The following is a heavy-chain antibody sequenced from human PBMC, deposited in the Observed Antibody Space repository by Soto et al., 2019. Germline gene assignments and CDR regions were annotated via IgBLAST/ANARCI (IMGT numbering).Heavy chain of an antibody. V-gene: IGHV3-21*01. D-gene: IGHD6-6*01. Sequence: GGSLRLSCAASGFTFSSYSMNWVRQAPGKGLEWVSSISSSSSYIYYADSVKGRFTISRDNAKNSLHLQMNSLRAEDTAVYYCARIIEYSSSQYYYYGMDVWGQGTTVTVSS. CDR3: ARIIEYSSSQYYYYGMDV. CDR1: GFTFSSYS. CDR2: ISSSSSYI. J-gene: IGHJ6*02.